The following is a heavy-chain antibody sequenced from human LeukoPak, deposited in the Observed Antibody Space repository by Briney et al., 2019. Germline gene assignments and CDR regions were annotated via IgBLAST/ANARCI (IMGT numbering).Heavy chain of an antibody. CDR3: ARAREAATIDS. D-gene: IGHD6-25*01. CDR2: INHSGSS. J-gene: IGHJ4*02. CDR1: GGSISSYY. Sequence: SETLSLTCTVSGGSISSYYWTWIRQPPGKGLEWIGEINHSGSSNYNPSLKSRVIISVDTSKNQFSLKLRSVTAADTAVYYCARAREAATIDSWGQGTLVTVSS. V-gene: IGHV4-34*01.